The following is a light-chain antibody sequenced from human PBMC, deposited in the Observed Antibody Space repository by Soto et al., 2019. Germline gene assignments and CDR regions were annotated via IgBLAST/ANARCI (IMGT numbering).Light chain of an antibody. CDR3: QSYDSSLSAAV. J-gene: IGLJ2*01. CDR2: SNN. V-gene: IGLV1-40*01. CDR1: SSNIGAGYD. Sequence: QSVLTQPPSVSGAPGQKVIISCTGSSSNIGAGYDVHWYQQLPGTAPKLLIYSNNNRPSGVPDRLYGSKSGTSASLAITGLQVEDEADYYCQSYDSSLSAAVFGGGTKLTVL.